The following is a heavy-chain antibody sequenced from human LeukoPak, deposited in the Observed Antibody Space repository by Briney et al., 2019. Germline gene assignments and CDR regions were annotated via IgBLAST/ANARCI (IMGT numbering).Heavy chain of an antibody. CDR3: ARARNEILAGYYSFDY. CDR2: IYHSEST. CDR1: GGSINSNNW. Sequence: PSETLSLTCAVSGGSINSNNWWSWVRRPPGKGLEWIGEIYHSESTNYNPSLKSRVTISGDKSKNQFSLKLSSVTAADTAIYYCARARNEILAGYYSFDYWGQGILVTVSS. V-gene: IGHV4-4*02. J-gene: IGHJ4*02. D-gene: IGHD3-9*01.